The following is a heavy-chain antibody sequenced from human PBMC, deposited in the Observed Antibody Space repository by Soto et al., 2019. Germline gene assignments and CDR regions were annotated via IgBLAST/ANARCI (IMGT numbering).Heavy chain of an antibody. J-gene: IGHJ4*02. D-gene: IGHD2-8*01. V-gene: IGHV2-5*02. Sequence: ESGPTLVNPTQTLTLTCTFSGFSLSTSGVGVGWIRQPPGKALEWLALIYWDDDKRYSPSLKSRLTITKHTSKNQVVLTVTNMDPVDTAVYYCITDGPDGRAYWGQGTQVTVSS. CDR3: ITDGPDGRAY. CDR1: GFSLSTSGVG. CDR2: IYWDDDK.